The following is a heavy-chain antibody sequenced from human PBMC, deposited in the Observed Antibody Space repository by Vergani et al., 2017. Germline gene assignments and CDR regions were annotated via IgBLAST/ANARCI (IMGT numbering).Heavy chain of an antibody. Sequence: QVQLVESGGGVVQPGRSLRLPCAASGFTFSSYGMHWVRPAPGQGLEWVAVIWYDGRNKYYADSGKGRFTISRDNSKNTLYLQMNSLTAQDTAVYYFARGQGGWEVAADFFQGWRQGTLVTVSS. J-gene: IGHJ1*01. V-gene: IGHV3-33*01. CDR2: IWYDGRNK. CDR1: GFTFSSYG. D-gene: IGHD6-19*01. CDR3: ARGQGGWEVAADFFQG.